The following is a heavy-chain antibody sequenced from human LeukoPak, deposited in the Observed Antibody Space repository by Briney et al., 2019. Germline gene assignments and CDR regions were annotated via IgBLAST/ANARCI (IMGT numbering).Heavy chain of an antibody. V-gene: IGHV1-58*01. CDR2: IVVGSGNT. CDR1: GFTFTSSA. CDR3: AAAPLPIAAAGFDP. D-gene: IGHD6-13*01. J-gene: IGHJ5*02. Sequence: SVKVSCKASGFTFTSSAVQWVRQARGQRLEWIGWIVVGSGNTNYAQKFQERVTITRDMSTSTAYMELSSLGSEDTAVYYCAAAPLPIAAAGFDPWGQGTLVTVSS.